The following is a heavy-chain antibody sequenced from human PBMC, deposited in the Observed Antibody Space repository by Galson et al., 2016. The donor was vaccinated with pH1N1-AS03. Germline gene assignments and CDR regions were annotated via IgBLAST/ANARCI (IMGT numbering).Heavy chain of an antibody. J-gene: IGHJ5*02. D-gene: IGHD4-17*01. CDR2: IYWNDDI. V-gene: IGHV2-5*01. Sequence: PALVKPTQTLTLTCTFSGFSLGTSGVGVGWIRQAPGKALEWLAIIYWNDDIRYSPSLRNRLTITKDTSKSQVVLTMTNMDPVDTATYYCARAYYGDFADWFGPWGQGTLVTVSS. CDR3: ARAYYGDFADWFGP. CDR1: GFSLGTSGVG.